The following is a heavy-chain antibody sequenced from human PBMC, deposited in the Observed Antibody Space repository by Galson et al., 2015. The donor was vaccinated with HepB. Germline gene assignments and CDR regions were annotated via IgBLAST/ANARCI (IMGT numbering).Heavy chain of an antibody. CDR3: ARDGGRSAAGVYYYYYCMDV. CDR2: ISYDGSNK. Sequence: SLRLSCAASGFTFSSYAMHWVRQAPGKGLEWVAVISYDGSNKYYADSVKGRFTISRDNSKNTLYLQMNSLRAEDTAVYYCARDGGRSAAGVYYYYYCMDVWGKGTTVTVSS. J-gene: IGHJ6*03. D-gene: IGHD6-13*01. V-gene: IGHV3-30-3*01. CDR1: GFTFSSYA.